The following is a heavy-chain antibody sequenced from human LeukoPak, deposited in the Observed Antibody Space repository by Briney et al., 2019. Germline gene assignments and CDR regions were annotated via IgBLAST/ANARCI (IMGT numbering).Heavy chain of an antibody. D-gene: IGHD1-26*01. CDR1: GFTFSSYA. J-gene: IGHJ4*02. CDR3: ARATIRVGASDY. CDR2: ISSNGGST. V-gene: IGHV3-64*01. Sequence: SGGSLRLSCAASGFTFSSYAMHWVRQAPGKGLEYVSAISSNGGSTYYANSVKGRFTISRDNSKNTLYLQMGSLRSDDTAVYYCARATIRVGASDYWGQGTLVTVSS.